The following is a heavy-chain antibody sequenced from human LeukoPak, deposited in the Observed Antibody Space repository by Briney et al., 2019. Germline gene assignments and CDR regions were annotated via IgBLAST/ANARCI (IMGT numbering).Heavy chain of an antibody. V-gene: IGHV3-23*01. Sequence: GGSLRLSCAASGFTFSSYAMHWVRQAPGKGLEWVSAISGSGGSTYYADSVKGRFTISRDNSKNTLYLQMNSLRAEDTAVYYCAKEERMVRGVIWSYYYYYYMDVWDKGTTVTISS. CDR3: AKEERMVRGVIWSYYYYYYMDV. J-gene: IGHJ6*03. CDR1: GFTFSSYA. D-gene: IGHD3-10*01. CDR2: ISGSGGST.